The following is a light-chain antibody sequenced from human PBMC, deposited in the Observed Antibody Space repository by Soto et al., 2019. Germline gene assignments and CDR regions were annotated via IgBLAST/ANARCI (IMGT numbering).Light chain of an antibody. J-gene: IGKJ4*01. CDR2: GVS. CDR3: QQYGSTPLT. CDR1: QSVTSNH. Sequence: EIVLTQSPGTLSVSPGERTTLSCRASQSVTSNHVAWYQQKPGQAPRLLIYGVSSRATGIPDRFSGSGSGTDFTLTISRLEPEDFAVYYCQQYGSTPLTFGGGTKVDIK. V-gene: IGKV3-20*01.